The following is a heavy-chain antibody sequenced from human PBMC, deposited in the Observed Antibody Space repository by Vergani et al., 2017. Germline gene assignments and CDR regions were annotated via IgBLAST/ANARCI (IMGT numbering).Heavy chain of an antibody. CDR1: GGSFSGYY. Sequence: QVQLQQWGAGLLKPSETLSLTCAVYGGSFSGYYWSWIRQPPGKGLEWIGYIYYSGSTNYNPSLKSRVTISVDTSKNQFSLKLSSVTAADTAVYYCARAYYYDSSGYYPPINYYYGMDVWDQGTTVTVSS. J-gene: IGHJ6*02. D-gene: IGHD3-22*01. V-gene: IGHV4-34*11. CDR2: IYYSGST. CDR3: ARAYYYDSSGYYPPINYYYGMDV.